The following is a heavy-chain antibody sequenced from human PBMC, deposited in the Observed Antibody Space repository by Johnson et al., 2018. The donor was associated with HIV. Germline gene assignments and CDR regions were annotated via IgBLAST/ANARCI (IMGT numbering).Heavy chain of an antibody. CDR2: IRYDGSNK. Sequence: QVHLVESGGGVVQPGGSMRLSCAASGFTFSSYGMHWVRQAPGKGLEWVAFIRYDGSNKYYADSVKGRFTISRDNSKNTPYLQMNSLRAEDTAVYYCASYCSGGSCYRRSPSDAFDIWGQGTMVTVSS. CDR3: ASYCSGGSCYRRSPSDAFDI. J-gene: IGHJ3*02. V-gene: IGHV3-30*02. CDR1: GFTFSSYG. D-gene: IGHD2-15*01.